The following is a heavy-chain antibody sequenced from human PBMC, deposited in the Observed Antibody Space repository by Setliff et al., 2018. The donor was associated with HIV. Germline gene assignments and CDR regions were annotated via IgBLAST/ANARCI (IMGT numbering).Heavy chain of an antibody. V-gene: IGHV4-59*01. CDR1: GGSISSYY. CDR2: IYYSGST. CDR3: ARVGVFGGWFDP. Sequence: SETLSLTCTVSGGSISSYYWSWIRQPPGKGLEWIGYIYYSGSTNYNPSLKSRVTISVDTSKNQFSLKLSSVTAADTAVYYCARVGVFGGWFDPWGQGTLVTVSS. J-gene: IGHJ5*02. D-gene: IGHD2-15*01.